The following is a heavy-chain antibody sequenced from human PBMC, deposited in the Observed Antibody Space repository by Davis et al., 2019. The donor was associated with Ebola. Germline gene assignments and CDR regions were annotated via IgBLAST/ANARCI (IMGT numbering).Heavy chain of an antibody. D-gene: IGHD3-10*01. Sequence: AASVKVSCKASGGTFSSYAISWVRQAPGQGLEWMGRIIPILGIANYAQKFQGRVTITADESTSTAYMELSSLRSEDTAVYYCRSGGYYGSGSYDYWGQGTLVTVSS. CDR3: RSGGYYGSGSYDY. CDR1: GGTFSSYA. V-gene: IGHV1-69*04. J-gene: IGHJ4*02. CDR2: IIPILGIA.